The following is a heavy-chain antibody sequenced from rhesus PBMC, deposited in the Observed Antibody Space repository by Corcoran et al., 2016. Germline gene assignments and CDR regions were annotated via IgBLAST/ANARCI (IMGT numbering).Heavy chain of an antibody. Sequence: QVQLQESGPGLVKPSETLSLTCAVSGGSISSRYYYWTWIRPAPGKGLGWIGYIPYSGIPTYNPSLKSRCTISRDTSKNQFSLKLSSVTAADTAVYFCARDTVSTAFDYWGQGVLVTVSS. J-gene: IGHJ4*01. CDR3: ARDTVSTAFDY. V-gene: IGHV4-122*02. CDR1: GGSISSRYYY. CDR2: IPYSGIP. D-gene: IGHD4-23*01.